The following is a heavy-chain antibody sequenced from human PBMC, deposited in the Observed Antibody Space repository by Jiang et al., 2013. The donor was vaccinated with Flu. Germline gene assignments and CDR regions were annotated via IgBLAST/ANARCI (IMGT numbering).Heavy chain of an antibody. V-gene: IGHV4-61*02. CDR2: VHMSGST. D-gene: IGHD2-2*01. CDR1: GGSVSSGRYY. CDR3: AREVVAAAAAGFHFGID. J-gene: IGHJ4*02. Sequence: GPGLVKPSQTLSLTCTVSGGSVSSGRYYWSWVRQSAGKGLEWIGRVHMSGSTVYKTSLKSRVAISLDTSKNQFSLKLTSVTAADTAVYFCAREVVAAAAAGFHFGIDWGQGNPGHRSPQ.